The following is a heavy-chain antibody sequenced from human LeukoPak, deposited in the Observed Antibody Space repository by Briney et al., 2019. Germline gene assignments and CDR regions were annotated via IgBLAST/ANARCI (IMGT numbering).Heavy chain of an antibody. J-gene: IGHJ4*02. CDR1: GFTFSSYG. CDR3: ARGRGLGVVSPYFDY. CDR2: IWYDGSNK. V-gene: IGHV3-33*01. Sequence: GGPLRLSCAASGFTFSSYGMHWVRQAPGKGLEWVAVIWYDGSNKYYADSVKGRFTISRDNSKNTLYLQMNSLRAKDTAVYYCARGRGLGVVSPYFDYWGQGTLVTVSS. D-gene: IGHD3-3*01.